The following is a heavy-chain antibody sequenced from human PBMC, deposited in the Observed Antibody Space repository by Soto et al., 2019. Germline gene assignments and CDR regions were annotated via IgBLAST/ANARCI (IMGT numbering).Heavy chain of an antibody. J-gene: IGHJ6*02. V-gene: IGHV1-2*02. CDR3: ARVVGSDKNYYYYYGMDV. D-gene: IGHD3-10*01. Sequence: VASVKVSCKASGYTFTGYYMHWVRQAPGQGLEWMGWINPNSGGTNYAQKFQGRVTMTRDTSISTAYMELSRLRSDDTAVYYCARVVGSDKNYYYYYGMDVWGQGTTVTVSS. CDR2: INPNSGGT. CDR1: GYTFTGYY.